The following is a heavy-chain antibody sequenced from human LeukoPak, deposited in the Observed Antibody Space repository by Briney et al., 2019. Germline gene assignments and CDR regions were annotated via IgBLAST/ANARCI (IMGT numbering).Heavy chain of an antibody. J-gene: IGHJ6*02. CDR3: ARVSSYGDHYSYYGMDV. D-gene: IGHD4-17*01. Sequence: PSETLSLTCTVSGGSIRSGDYYWSWIRQPPGKGLEWIGYIYYSGSTFDNSSLKSRVTMSVDTSKNQFSLKLSSVTAADTAVYYCARVSSYGDHYSYYGMDVWGQGTTVTVSS. V-gene: IGHV4-30-4*01. CDR2: IYYSGST. CDR1: GGSIRSGDYY.